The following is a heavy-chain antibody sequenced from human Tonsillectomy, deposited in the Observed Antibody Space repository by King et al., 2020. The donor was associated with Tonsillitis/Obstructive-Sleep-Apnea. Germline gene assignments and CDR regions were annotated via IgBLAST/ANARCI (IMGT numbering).Heavy chain of an antibody. CDR3: ARVDTMIVVVTYFDY. Sequence: VQLVESGGGVVQPGRSLRRSCAASGFTFSSYAMHWVRQAPGRGLEWVAVISSDGNNKYYADSVKGRFTISRDNSKNTVYLQMNSLRAEDTAVYYCARVDTMIVVVTYFDYWGQGTLVTVSS. CDR2: ISSDGNNK. CDR1: GFTFSSYA. D-gene: IGHD3-22*01. J-gene: IGHJ4*02. V-gene: IGHV3-30*04.